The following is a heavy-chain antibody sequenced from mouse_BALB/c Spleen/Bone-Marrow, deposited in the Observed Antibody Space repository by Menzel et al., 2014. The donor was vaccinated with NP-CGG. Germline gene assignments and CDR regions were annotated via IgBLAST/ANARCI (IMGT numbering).Heavy chain of an antibody. CDR3: ARASYYYGSGYDY. J-gene: IGHJ2*01. V-gene: IGHV2-9*02. Sequence: VQLQQSGPGLVAPSQSLSITCTVSGFSLTDYGVHWVRQPPGKGLEWLGIIGIGGSTNYNSALMSRLSIDKDNSKSQVFLKMNSLQTDDTAMYYCARASYYYGSGYDYWGQGTTLTVSS. CDR2: IGIGGST. D-gene: IGHD1-1*01. CDR1: GFSLTDYG.